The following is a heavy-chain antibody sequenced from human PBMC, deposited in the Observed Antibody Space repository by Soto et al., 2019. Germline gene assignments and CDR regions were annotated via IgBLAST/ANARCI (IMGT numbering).Heavy chain of an antibody. J-gene: IGHJ5*02. Sequence: GASVKVSFKSSGYTFTGYDIHWVRQAPGQGLEWMGGINPNSGGTNYAQKFQGRVTMTRDTSISTAYMELSRLRSDDTAVYYCARVSRDTAMVWNWFDPWGQGTLVTVSS. D-gene: IGHD5-18*01. CDR1: GYTFTGYD. CDR2: INPNSGGT. CDR3: ARVSRDTAMVWNWFDP. V-gene: IGHV1-2*02.